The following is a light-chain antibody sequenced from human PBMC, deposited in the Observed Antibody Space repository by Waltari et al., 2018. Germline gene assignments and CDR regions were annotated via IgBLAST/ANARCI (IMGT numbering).Light chain of an antibody. Sequence: QLVLTQSPSASASLGASVKLTCTPSSGHRRNVIAWHQQQPEKGPRFLMKVNSDGSQSKGDKIPDRFSGSSSGAEHYLTISSLQSEDEADYYCQTGGHGTWVFGGGTKLTVL. V-gene: IGLV4-69*01. J-gene: IGLJ3*02. CDR1: SGHRRNV. CDR3: QTGGHGTWV. CDR2: VNSDGSQ.